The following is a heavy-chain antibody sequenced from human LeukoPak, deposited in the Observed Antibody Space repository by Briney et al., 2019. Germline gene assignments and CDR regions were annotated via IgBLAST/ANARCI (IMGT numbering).Heavy chain of an antibody. CDR2: INTDGRVT. CDR3: IRETHVGLHLEY. Sequence: GGSLRLSCAASGFTFTTYWMHWVRQVPGKGLVWVARINTDGRVTTYADSAKGRFTVSRDNAENTLYLQMNDLRPEDTAVYYCIRETHVGLHLEYWGQGTLATVAS. D-gene: IGHD3-10*02. CDR1: GFTFTTYW. J-gene: IGHJ4*02. V-gene: IGHV3-74*03.